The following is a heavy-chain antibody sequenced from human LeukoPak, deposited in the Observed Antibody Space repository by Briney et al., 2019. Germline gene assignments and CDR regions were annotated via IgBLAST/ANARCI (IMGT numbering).Heavy chain of an antibody. CDR2: IYYSGST. D-gene: IGHD3-10*01. CDR1: GGPISSYY. V-gene: IGHV4-59*08. Sequence: SETLSLTCTVSGGPISSYYWIWIRQPPGKGLEWIGYIYYSGSTNYNPSLKSRVTISVDTSKNQFSLKLSSVTAADTAVYYCARPLGGEGLWFGELFPYGMDVWGQGTTVTISS. CDR3: ARPLGGEGLWFGELFPYGMDV. J-gene: IGHJ6*02.